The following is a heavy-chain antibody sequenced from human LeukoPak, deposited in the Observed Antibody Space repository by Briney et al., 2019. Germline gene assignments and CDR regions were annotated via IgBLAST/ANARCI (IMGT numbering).Heavy chain of an antibody. CDR1: GFTFSDYY. J-gene: IGHJ4*02. CDR3: ARGHTYGMI. D-gene: IGHD2-8*01. CDR2: ISSSGTTM. V-gene: IGHV3-11*01. Sequence: GGSLRLSCAASGFTFSDYYMSWIRQTPGKGLEWVSYISSSGTTMEYAKSVKGRFTISRDNAKDSLYLQMNSLEAEDAAVYYCARGHTYGMIWGQGTLVSVSS.